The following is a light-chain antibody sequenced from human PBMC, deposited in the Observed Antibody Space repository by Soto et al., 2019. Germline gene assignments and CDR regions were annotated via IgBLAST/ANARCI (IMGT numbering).Light chain of an antibody. CDR3: HQYNSYLWT. J-gene: IGKJ1*01. CDR1: QSITNY. V-gene: IGKV1-5*01. Sequence: DIQMTQSPSALSASVGDRVTITCRASQSITNYLNWYQHKPGQAPNLLIYAASTLQAGVPSRFRGSGSGTEFTLTISSLQPDDFATYYCHQYNSYLWTFGQGTKVDIK. CDR2: AAS.